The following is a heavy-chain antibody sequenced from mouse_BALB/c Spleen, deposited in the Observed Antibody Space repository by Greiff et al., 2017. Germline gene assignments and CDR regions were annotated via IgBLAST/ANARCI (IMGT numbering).Heavy chain of an antibody. CDR3: ARDIGGRYFDY. D-gene: IGHD1-1*02. CDR2: IRNKANGYTT. Sequence: EVQLVESGGGLVQPGGSLRLSCATSGFTFTDYYMSWVRQPPGKALEWLGFIRNKANGYTTEYSASVKGRFTISRDNSQSILYLQMNTLRAEDSATYYCARDIGGRYFDYWGQGTTLTVSS. V-gene: IGHV7-3*02. CDR1: GFTFTDYY. J-gene: IGHJ2*01.